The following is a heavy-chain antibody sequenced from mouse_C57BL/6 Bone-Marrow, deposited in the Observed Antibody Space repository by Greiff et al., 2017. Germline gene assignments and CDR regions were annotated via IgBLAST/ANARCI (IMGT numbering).Heavy chain of an antibody. V-gene: IGHV1-64*01. Sequence: VQLQQSGAELVKPGASVKLSCKASGYTFTSYWMHWVKQRPGQGLEWIGMIHPNSGSTNYNEKFKSKATLTVDKSSSTAYMQLSSLTSEDSAVYYCARDWDYYGSSPYYFDYWGQGTTLTVSS. CDR3: ARDWDYYGSSPYYFDY. CDR2: IHPNSGST. J-gene: IGHJ2*01. CDR1: GYTFTSYW. D-gene: IGHD1-1*01.